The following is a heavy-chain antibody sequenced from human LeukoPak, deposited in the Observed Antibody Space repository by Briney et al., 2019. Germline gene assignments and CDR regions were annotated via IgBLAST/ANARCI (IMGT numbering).Heavy chain of an antibody. D-gene: IGHD3-10*01. CDR3: ARVFENGDAFDI. J-gene: IGHJ3*02. Sequence: ASVKVSCKASGYTFTSYGISWVRQAPGQGLEWMGWISAYNGNTNYAQKLQGRVTMTTDTSTSTAYMELRSLRSDDAAVYYCARVFENGDAFDIWGQGTMVTVSS. V-gene: IGHV1-18*01. CDR1: GYTFTSYG. CDR2: ISAYNGNT.